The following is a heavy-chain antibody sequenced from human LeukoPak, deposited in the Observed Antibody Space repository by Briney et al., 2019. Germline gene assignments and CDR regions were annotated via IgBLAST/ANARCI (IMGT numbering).Heavy chain of an antibody. V-gene: IGHV1-69*04. CDR3: ARGRVGATSAFDI. J-gene: IGHJ3*02. D-gene: IGHD1-26*01. CDR1: GGTLSSYA. Sequence: SVKVSCKASGGTLSSYAISWVRQAPGQGLEWMGRIIPILGIANYAQKFQGRVTITADKSTSTAYMELSSLRSEDTAVYYCARGRVGATSAFDIWGQGTMVTVSS. CDR2: IIPILGIA.